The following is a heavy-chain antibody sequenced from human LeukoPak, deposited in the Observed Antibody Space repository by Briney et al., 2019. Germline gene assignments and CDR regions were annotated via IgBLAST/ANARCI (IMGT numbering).Heavy chain of an antibody. CDR2: IYYSGST. V-gene: IGHV4-31*03. J-gene: IGHJ2*01. CDR3: ARGDSSGYYRYWYFDL. D-gene: IGHD3-22*01. CDR1: GGSISSGGYY. Sequence: PSQTVSLTCTGSGGSISSGGYYWSWIRQHPGKGLEWIGYIYYSGSTYYNPSLKSRVTISVDTSKNQFSLKLSSVTAADTAVYYCARGDSSGYYRYWYFDLWGRGTLVTVSS.